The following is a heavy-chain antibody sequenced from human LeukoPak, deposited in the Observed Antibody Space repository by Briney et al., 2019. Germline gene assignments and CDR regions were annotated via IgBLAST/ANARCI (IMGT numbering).Heavy chain of an antibody. Sequence: QPGGSLRLSCAASGFTFSRYAMTWVRQAPGKGLEWVSSIPVSGDPTYYADSVRGRFTVSRDNSKSSLYLQMNGLRAEDTALYYCAKDPNGDYVGAFDMWGQGTMVTASS. CDR3: AKDPNGDYVGAFDM. D-gene: IGHD4-17*01. CDR2: IPVSGDPT. J-gene: IGHJ3*02. CDR1: GFTFSRYA. V-gene: IGHV3-23*01.